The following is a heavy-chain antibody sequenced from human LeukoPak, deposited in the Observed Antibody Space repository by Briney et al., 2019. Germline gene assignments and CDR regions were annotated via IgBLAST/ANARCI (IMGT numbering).Heavy chain of an antibody. V-gene: IGHV4-59*01. D-gene: IGHD1-1*01. CDR1: GDSISSYY. CDR3: AREGTSGTHLNWFDP. J-gene: IGHJ5*02. Sequence: KPSETLSLTCTVSGDSISSYYWSWIRQPPGKGLEWIGYIYYSGSTKYNPSLKSRVTISVDTSKNQFSLKLSSVTAADTAVYYCAREGTSGTHLNWFDPWGQGTLVTVSS. CDR2: IYYSGST.